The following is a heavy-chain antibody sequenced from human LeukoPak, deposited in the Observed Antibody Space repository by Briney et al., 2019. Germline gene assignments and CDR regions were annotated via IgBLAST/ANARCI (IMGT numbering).Heavy chain of an antibody. J-gene: IGHJ4*02. CDR2: ISSSGSTI. D-gene: IGHD6-13*01. V-gene: IGHV3-48*03. CDR1: GFTFSSYE. Sequence: GRSLRLSCAASGFTFSSYEMNWVRQAPGKGLEWVSYISSSGSTIYYADSVKGRFTISRDNAKNSLYLQMNSLRAEDTAVYYCAREITAAATDDYWGQGTLVTVSS. CDR3: AREITAAATDDY.